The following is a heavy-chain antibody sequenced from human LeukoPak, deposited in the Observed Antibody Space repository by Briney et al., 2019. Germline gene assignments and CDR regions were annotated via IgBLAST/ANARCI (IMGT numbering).Heavy chain of an antibody. D-gene: IGHD4-17*01. CDR1: GFTFSSYA. CDR3: AKAQIDYGDFASLGHLDY. Sequence: PGGPLRLSCAASGFTFSSYAMTWVRQAPGKGLEWVSIISGSGGSTYYADSVKGRFTISRDNSKNTLYLQMNSLRAEDTAVYYCAKAQIDYGDFASLGHLDYWGQGTLVTVSS. J-gene: IGHJ4*02. V-gene: IGHV3-23*01. CDR2: ISGSGGST.